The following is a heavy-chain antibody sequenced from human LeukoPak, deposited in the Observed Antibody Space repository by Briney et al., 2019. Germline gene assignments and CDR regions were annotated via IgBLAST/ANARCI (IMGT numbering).Heavy chain of an antibody. D-gene: IGHD2-21*01. CDR1: GGSISSYY. CDR2: IYYSGST. CDR3: ARGGRFPCDY. V-gene: IGHV4-59*01. J-gene: IGHJ4*02. Sequence: SETLSLTCTVSGGSISSYYWSWIRQPPGKGLEWIGYIYYSGSTNYNPSLKSRVTTSVDTSKNQFSLKLSSVTAADTAVYYCARGGRFPCDYWGQGTLVTVSS.